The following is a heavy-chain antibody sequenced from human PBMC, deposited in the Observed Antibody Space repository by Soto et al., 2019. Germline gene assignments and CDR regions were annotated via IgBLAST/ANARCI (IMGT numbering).Heavy chain of an antibody. Sequence: SETLSLTCSVSGGSISSGENYWNWIRQPPGKGLEWIGYIYYSGDTYYNPSLKSRVTISLDTSKNQFSLKLSSVTAADTAVYYCARGIGSEDYGDSTLKEDYYYMDVWGKGTTVTVSS. D-gene: IGHD4-17*01. J-gene: IGHJ6*03. V-gene: IGHV4-30-4*01. CDR1: GGSISSGENY. CDR3: ARGIGSEDYGDSTLKEDYYYMDV. CDR2: IYYSGDT.